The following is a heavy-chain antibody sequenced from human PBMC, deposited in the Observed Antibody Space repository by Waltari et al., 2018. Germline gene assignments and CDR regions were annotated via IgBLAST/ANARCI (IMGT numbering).Heavy chain of an antibody. V-gene: IGHV4-4*07. CDR3: ATRTVTTKGNWFDP. J-gene: IGHJ5*02. D-gene: IGHD4-17*01. CDR2: IYTSGST. Sequence: QVQLQELGPGLVKPSETLSLTCTVSGGSISSYYWSWIRQPAGKGLEWIGRIYTSGSTNYNPSLKSRVTITADTSTDTAYMELSSLRSEDTAVYYCATRTVTTKGNWFDPWGQGTLVTVSS. CDR1: GGSISSYY.